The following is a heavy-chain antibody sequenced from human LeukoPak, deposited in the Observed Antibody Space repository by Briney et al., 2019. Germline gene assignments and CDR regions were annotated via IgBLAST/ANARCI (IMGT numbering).Heavy chain of an antibody. CDR3: ARAGGIAARFPPYYYYYYMDV. Sequence: GGSLRLSCAASGFTFSSYWMHWVRQAPGKGLVWVSRINTDGSSTSYADSVKGRFTISRDNAKNTLYLQMNSLRAEDTAVYYCARAGGIAARFPPYYYYYYMDVWGKGTTVTVSS. D-gene: IGHD6-6*01. CDR2: INTDGSST. V-gene: IGHV3-74*01. J-gene: IGHJ6*03. CDR1: GFTFSSYW.